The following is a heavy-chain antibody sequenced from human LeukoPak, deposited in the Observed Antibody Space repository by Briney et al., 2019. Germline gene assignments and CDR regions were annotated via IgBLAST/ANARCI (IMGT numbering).Heavy chain of an antibody. V-gene: IGHV3-23*01. D-gene: IGHD3-3*01. CDR3: AKDQDFTISGTDH. J-gene: IGHJ4*02. Sequence: GGSLRLSCAASGFTFSSYAMNWVRQTPGKGLEWVSTISTSGVSTYYGDSVKGRFTVSRDNSKNTLYLQMNSLRAEDTAIYYCAKDQDFTISGTDHWGQGTLVTVSS. CDR1: GFTFSSYA. CDR2: ISTSGVST.